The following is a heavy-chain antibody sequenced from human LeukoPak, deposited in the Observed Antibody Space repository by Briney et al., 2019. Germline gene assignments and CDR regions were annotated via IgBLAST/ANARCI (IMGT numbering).Heavy chain of an antibody. CDR3: ARDVRIAARGYYYYYMDV. J-gene: IGHJ6*03. Sequence: GGSLRLSCAASGFTFSSYSMNWVRQAPGKGLEWVSYISSSSSTIYYADSVKGRFTISRDNPKNSLYLQMNSLRAEDTAVYYCARDVRIAARGYYYYYMDVWGKGTTVTVSS. CDR1: GFTFSSYS. D-gene: IGHD6-6*01. V-gene: IGHV3-48*04. CDR2: ISSSSSTI.